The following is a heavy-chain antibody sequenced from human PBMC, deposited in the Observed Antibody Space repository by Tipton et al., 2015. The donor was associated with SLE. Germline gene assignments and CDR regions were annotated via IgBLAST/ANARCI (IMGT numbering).Heavy chain of an antibody. CDR1: GFTFDDYA. D-gene: IGHD4-17*01. V-gene: IGHV3-43D*04. J-gene: IGHJ3*02. Sequence: SLRLSCATSGFTFDDYAMHWVRQAPGKGLEWVSLISWDGTGTYYADSVKGRFTISRDNSKNSLFLQMNSLRAEDTALYYCTKDQYRFGDYVYDAFDIWGQGTMVTVSA. CDR3: TKDQYRFGDYVYDAFDI. CDR2: ISWDGTGT.